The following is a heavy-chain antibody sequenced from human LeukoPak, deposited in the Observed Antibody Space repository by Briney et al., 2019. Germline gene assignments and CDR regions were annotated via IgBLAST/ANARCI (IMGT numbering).Heavy chain of an antibody. D-gene: IGHD5-18*01. Sequence: SETLSLTRSVWGGPMCTSRYDGRWIRQPPGKGLEWIGSIYYSGSTCYNPSLKSRVTISVDTATNQCSLKLRSVAAAEPGVYYCARQGVRVQLWLGYFVYWGQGPWSPSPQ. V-gene: IGHV4-39*01. CDR3: ARQGVRVQLWLGYFVY. CDR2: IYYSGST. J-gene: IGHJ4*02. CDR1: GGPMCTSRYD.